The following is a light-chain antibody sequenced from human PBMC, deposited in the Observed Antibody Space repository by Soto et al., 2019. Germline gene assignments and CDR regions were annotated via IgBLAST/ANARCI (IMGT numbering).Light chain of an antibody. J-gene: IGKJ3*01. CDR1: QGISSY. Sequence: DIQLTQSPSFLSASVGDRVTITCLASQGISSYLAWYQQKPGKAPKLLIYAASTLQSGVPSRFSGSGSGTEFTLTISSLQPEDFATYYCQQLNSYPLTFGPGTKVDIK. V-gene: IGKV1-9*01. CDR3: QQLNSYPLT. CDR2: AAS.